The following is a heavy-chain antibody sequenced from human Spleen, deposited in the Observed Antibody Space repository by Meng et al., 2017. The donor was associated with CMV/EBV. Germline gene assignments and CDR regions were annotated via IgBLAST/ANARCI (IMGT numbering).Heavy chain of an antibody. CDR1: GFTFSSYA. Sequence: GSLRLSCAASGFTFSSYAMHWVRQAPGKGLEWVAVISYDGSNKYYADSVKGRFTISRDNSKNTLYLQMNSLRAEDTAVYYCAKDRYNWNDEYDYWGQGTLVTVSS. V-gene: IGHV3-30*04. CDR3: AKDRYNWNDEYDY. CDR2: ISYDGSNK. D-gene: IGHD1-20*01. J-gene: IGHJ4*02.